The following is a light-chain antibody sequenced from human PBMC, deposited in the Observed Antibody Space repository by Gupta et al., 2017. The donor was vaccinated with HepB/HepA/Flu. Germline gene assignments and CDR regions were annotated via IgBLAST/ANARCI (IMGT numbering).Light chain of an antibody. Sequence: EIVMTQSPATLSVSPGERATLSCTASQSVSSNLAWYQQTPGQAPRLLIYGASTRATGIPARFSGSGSGTEFTLTISSLQSEDFAVYYCQQYNNWPPWTFGQGTQVEIK. V-gene: IGKV3-15*01. CDR3: QQYNNWPPWT. J-gene: IGKJ1*01. CDR2: GAS. CDR1: QSVSSN.